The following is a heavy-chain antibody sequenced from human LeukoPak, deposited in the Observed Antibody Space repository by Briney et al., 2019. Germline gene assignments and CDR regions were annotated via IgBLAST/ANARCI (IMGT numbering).Heavy chain of an antibody. CDR1: GYTFTGYY. CDR3: ARGPVGVTDWFDP. CDR2: INPNSGGT. Sequence: ASVKVSCKASGYTFTGYYMHGVRQAPGQGLEWMGWINPNSGGTNYAQKFQGRVTMTRDTSISTAYMELSRLRSDDTAVYYCARGPVGVTDWFDPWGQGTLVTVSS. V-gene: IGHV1-2*02. J-gene: IGHJ5*02. D-gene: IGHD1-26*01.